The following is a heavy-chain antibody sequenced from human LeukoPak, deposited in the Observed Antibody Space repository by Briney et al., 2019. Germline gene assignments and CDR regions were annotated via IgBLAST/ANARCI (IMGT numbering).Heavy chain of an antibody. V-gene: IGHV1-18*01. Sequence: ASVKVSCKASGYTFTSYGISWVRQAPGQGLEWMGWISAYNGNTNYAQKLQGRVTMTTDTSTSTAYMELRSLRSDDTAVYYCAGGPNYYYDSSGYSRYWGQGTLVTVSS. D-gene: IGHD3-22*01. CDR1: GYTFTSYG. CDR3: AGGPNYYYDSSGYSRY. J-gene: IGHJ4*02. CDR2: ISAYNGNT.